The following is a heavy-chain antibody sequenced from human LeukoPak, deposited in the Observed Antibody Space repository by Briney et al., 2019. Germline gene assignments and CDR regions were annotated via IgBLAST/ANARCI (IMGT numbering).Heavy chain of an antibody. CDR3: AKDPVPAATNFDY. V-gene: IGHV3-23*01. CDR1: GFTFDDYA. D-gene: IGHD2-2*01. Sequence: PGGSLRLTCAASGFTFDDYAMHWVRQAPGKGLEWVSAISGRDGRTYYTDSVKGRFTISRDNSKNTLYLQMNSLRAEDTAVYYCAKDPVPAATNFDYWGQGTLVTVSS. J-gene: IGHJ4*02. CDR2: ISGRDGRT.